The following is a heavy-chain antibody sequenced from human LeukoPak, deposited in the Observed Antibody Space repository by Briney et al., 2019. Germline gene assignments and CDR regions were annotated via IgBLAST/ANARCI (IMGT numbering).Heavy chain of an antibody. V-gene: IGHV3-30-3*01. D-gene: IGHD6-19*01. CDR2: ISYDGSNK. CDR3: ARDAIAVAGSPHFDY. CDR1: GFTFSTYA. Sequence: PGGSLRLSCAASGFTFSTYAMHWVRQAPGKGLEWVAVISYDGSNKYYADSVKGRFTISRDNSKNTLYLQMNSLRAEDTAVYYCARDAIAVAGSPHFDYWGQGTLVTVSS. J-gene: IGHJ4*02.